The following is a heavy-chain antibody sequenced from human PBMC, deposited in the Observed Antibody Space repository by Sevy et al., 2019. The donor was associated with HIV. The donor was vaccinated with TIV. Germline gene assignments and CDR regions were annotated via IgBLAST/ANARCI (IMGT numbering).Heavy chain of an antibody. D-gene: IGHD2-2*01. CDR3: ARLRTKRWLPSDRPVVFDY. Sequence: SETLSLTCAVYGGSFSGYYWSWIRQPPGKGLEWIGEINHSGSTNYNPSLKSRVTISVDTSKNQFSLKLSSVTAADTAVYYCARLRTKRWLPSDRPVVFDYWGQGTLVTVSS. CDR1: GGSFSGYY. CDR2: INHSGST. V-gene: IGHV4-34*01. J-gene: IGHJ4*02.